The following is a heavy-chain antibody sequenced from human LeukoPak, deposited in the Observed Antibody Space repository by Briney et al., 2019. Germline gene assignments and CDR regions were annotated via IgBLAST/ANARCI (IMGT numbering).Heavy chain of an antibody. CDR3: AREGYYYDTNGYPAFDY. CDR2: IYHSGSP. D-gene: IGHD3-22*01. J-gene: IGHJ4*02. Sequence: SGTLSLTCAVSGGSISSNNWWGWVRQPPGKGLEWIGEIYHSGSPNYNPSLKSRVSISVDTSKNQFSLKLSSVTAAGTAVYYCAREGYYYDTNGYPAFDYWGQGTLVTVSS. V-gene: IGHV4-4*02. CDR1: GGSISSNNW.